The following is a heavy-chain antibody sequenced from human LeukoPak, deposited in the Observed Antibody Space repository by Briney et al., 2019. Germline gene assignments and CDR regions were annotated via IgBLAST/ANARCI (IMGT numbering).Heavy chain of an antibody. V-gene: IGHV1-69*13. J-gene: IGHJ4*02. D-gene: IGHD3-22*01. Sequence: GASVKVSCKASGGTFISYAISWVRQAPGQGLEWMGGIIPIFGTANYAQKFQGRVTITADESTSTAYMELSSLRSEDTAVYYCARDLRGRNYFDSSGYSSLVYWGQGTLVTVS. CDR2: IIPIFGTA. CDR1: GGTFISYA. CDR3: ARDLRGRNYFDSSGYSSLVY.